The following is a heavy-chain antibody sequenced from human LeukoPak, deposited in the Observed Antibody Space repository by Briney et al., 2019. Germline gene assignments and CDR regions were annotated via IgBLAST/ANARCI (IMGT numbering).Heavy chain of an antibody. J-gene: IGHJ4*02. D-gene: IGHD1-26*01. CDR1: GGSFSGYY. Sequence: PSETLSLTCAVYGGSFSGYYWSWIRQPPGKGLEWAGEINNSGSTNYNPSLKSRVTISVDTSKNKFSLKLSSVTAADTAVYYCARGRIVGATRRVYFDYWGQGTLVTVSS. V-gene: IGHV4-34*01. CDR2: INNSGST. CDR3: ARGRIVGATRRVYFDY.